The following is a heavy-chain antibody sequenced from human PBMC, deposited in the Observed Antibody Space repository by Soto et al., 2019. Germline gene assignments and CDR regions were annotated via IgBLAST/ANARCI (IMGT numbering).Heavy chain of an antibody. CDR1: GYTFTNYY. CDR3: ARALTEFDY. Sequence: QVHLVQSGAQVEKPGASVTVSCTASGYTFTNYYIHWVRQAPGQGLEWMGIINPSGGSTSYAQKFQVRVTMTRDTSTSTVYMQLSGLTYDDTAVYFCARALTEFDYWGPGTRVTVSS. V-gene: IGHV1-46*01. CDR2: INPSGGST. D-gene: IGHD7-27*01. J-gene: IGHJ4*02.